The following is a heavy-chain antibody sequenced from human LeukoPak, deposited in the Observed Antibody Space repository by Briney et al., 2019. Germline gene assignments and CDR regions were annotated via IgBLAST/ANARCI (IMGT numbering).Heavy chain of an antibody. CDR2: SHYSGNS. V-gene: IGHV4-59*01. Sequence: PSETLSLTCTVSGDSLSSDYWSWIRQPPGKGLEWIGYSHYSGNSNYNPSLKSRVTMSVDTSKNQFSLELISVTAADMAVYYRARYLRTPGDYYMDVWGKGTTVIVSS. CDR3: ARYLRTPGDYYMDV. CDR1: GDSLSSDY. J-gene: IGHJ6*03.